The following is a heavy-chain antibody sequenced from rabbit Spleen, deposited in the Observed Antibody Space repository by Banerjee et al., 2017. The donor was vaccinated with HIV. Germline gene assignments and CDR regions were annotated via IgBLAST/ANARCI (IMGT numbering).Heavy chain of an antibody. J-gene: IGHJ4*01. D-gene: IGHD4-1*01. Sequence: EQLEESGGGLVKPEGSLTLTCKASGVSFSDKDVMCWVRQAPGKGLEWIACINTATGKAVYASWAKGRLTISKTSSTTVTLQMTSLTAADTATYFCGRDLAGALGWNFSLWGPGTLVTVS. CDR1: GVSFSDKDV. V-gene: IGHV1S45*01. CDR2: INTATGKA. CDR3: GRDLAGALGWNFSL.